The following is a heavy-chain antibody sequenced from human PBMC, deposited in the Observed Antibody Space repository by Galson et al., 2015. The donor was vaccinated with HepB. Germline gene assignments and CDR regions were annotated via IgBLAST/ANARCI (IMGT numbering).Heavy chain of an antibody. V-gene: IGHV3-48*04. Sequence: SLRLSCAASGFTFSSYSMNWVRQAPGKGLEWVSYISSSSSTIYYADSVKGRFTISRDNAKNSLYLQMNSLRAEDTAVYYCARDHKRGYSYGYRFGYFDLWGRGTLVTVSS. CDR1: GFTFSSYS. D-gene: IGHD5-18*01. CDR3: ARDHKRGYSYGYRFGYFDL. J-gene: IGHJ2*01. CDR2: ISSSSSTI.